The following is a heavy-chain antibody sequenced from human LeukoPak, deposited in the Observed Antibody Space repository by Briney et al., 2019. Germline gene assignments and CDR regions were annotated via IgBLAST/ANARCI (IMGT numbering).Heavy chain of an antibody. J-gene: IGHJ4*02. CDR2: IWYDGSNK. V-gene: IGHV3-33*07. Sequence: GGSRRLSCVASGFIFSGYWMNWVRQAPGKGLEWVAVIWYDGSNKYYADSVKGRFTISRDNSKNTLYLQMNSLRAEDTAVYYCARAQGRYFDWLTSFDYWGQGTLVTVSS. CDR1: GFIFSGYW. D-gene: IGHD3-9*01. CDR3: ARAQGRYFDWLTSFDY.